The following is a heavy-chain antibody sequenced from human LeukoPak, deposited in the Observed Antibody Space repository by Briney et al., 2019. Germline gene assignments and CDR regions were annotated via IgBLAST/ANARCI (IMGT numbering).Heavy chain of an antibody. J-gene: IGHJ4*02. CDR2: IHYTGNT. Sequence: SETLSLTCTVSGASVRGYYWSWIRQPPGKGLEWIGYIHYTGNTDYNPSLTSRVTMSVDTSKNQFSLMLTSVTAADTAVYYCARGYGSGSYNNFNQWGQGLLVAVSS. D-gene: IGHD3-10*01. V-gene: IGHV4-59*02. CDR3: ARGYGSGSYNNFNQ. CDR1: GASVRGYY.